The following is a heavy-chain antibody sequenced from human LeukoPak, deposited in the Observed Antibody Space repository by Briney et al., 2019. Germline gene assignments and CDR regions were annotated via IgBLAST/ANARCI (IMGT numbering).Heavy chain of an antibody. Sequence: GGSLRLSCAPSGVTLSRYATHCVRHAPGRGREWVALLQSDGNNRYYADSVKGRFTISRDNSKNTLFLQMSSLRAEDTAVYYCSKNWATYYFDYWGQGTLVTVSS. CDR2: LQSDGNNR. CDR3: SKNWATYYFDY. CDR1: GVTLSRYA. D-gene: IGHD3-16*01. V-gene: IGHV3-30*02. J-gene: IGHJ4*02.